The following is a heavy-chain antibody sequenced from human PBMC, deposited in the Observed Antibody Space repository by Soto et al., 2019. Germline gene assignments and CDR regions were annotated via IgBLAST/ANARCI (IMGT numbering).Heavy chain of an antibody. Sequence: EVQLVESGGGLVKPGGSLRLSCAASGCTLSSYSMNWVRQAPGKGLEWVSSISSSGRYIYYADSVKGRFTISRDNAGNSLYLHMNSLGAEDTAVYYCARDLSSSESLYDFWGQGTRVTVSS. CDR3: ARDLSSSESLYDF. CDR1: GCTLSSYS. J-gene: IGHJ4*02. V-gene: IGHV3-21*06. CDR2: ISSSGRYI. D-gene: IGHD6-6*01.